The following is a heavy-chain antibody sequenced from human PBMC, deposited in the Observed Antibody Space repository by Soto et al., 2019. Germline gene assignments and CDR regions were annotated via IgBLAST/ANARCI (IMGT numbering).Heavy chain of an antibody. J-gene: IGHJ4*02. D-gene: IGHD4-17*01. Sequence: GGSLRLSCAASGFTFSSYDMHWVRLAPGKGLEWVAGISYDGSNKYYAESVKARFTISRDNSKNTLYLQMNSLRPEDTAVYYCARDDYGDYCFDDWGQGTLVTVSS. CDR2: ISYDGSNK. CDR1: GFTFSSYD. V-gene: IGHV3-30-3*01. CDR3: ARDDYGDYCFDD.